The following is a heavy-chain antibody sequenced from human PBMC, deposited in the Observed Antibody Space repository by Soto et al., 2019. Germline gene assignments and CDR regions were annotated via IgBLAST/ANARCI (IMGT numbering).Heavy chain of an antibody. V-gene: IGHV4-31*03. Sequence: QVQLQESGPGLVKPSQTLSLTCTVSGGSISSGGYYWSWIRQHPGKGLEWIGYIYYSGSTYYNPSLKSRVTISEDPSKTQYSLKLSPVTAADTAVYYCAGIAVAAYYFDYWGQGTLVTVSS. J-gene: IGHJ4*02. CDR1: GGSISSGGYY. CDR3: AGIAVAAYYFDY. CDR2: IYYSGST. D-gene: IGHD6-19*01.